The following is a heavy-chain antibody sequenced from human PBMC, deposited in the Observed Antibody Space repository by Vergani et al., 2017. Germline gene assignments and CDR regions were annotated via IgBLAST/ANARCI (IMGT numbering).Heavy chain of an antibody. CDR3: GRVADFYVLGSRLLDL. Sequence: QVRLQESGPGLVKPSETLSLTCSVSGGSMSGYYWSWIRQPPGKELEWIGYMYHSGSTNYNPSLETRVTISGDTSKNQFSLKLNSVTAADTAVYYCGRVADFYVLGSRLLDLRGQGILVTVSS. CDR1: GGSMSGYY. D-gene: IGHD2/OR15-2a*01. V-gene: IGHV4-59*01. CDR2: MYHSGST. J-gene: IGHJ5*02.